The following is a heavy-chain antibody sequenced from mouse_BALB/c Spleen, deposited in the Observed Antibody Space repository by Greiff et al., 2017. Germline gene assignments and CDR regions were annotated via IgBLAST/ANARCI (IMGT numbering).Heavy chain of an antibody. CDR2: IWGDGST. CDR3: ASGDYYGSSYGWFAY. CDR1: GFSLTGYG. J-gene: IGHJ3*01. D-gene: IGHD1-1*01. V-gene: IGHV2-6-7*01. Sequence: QVQLKESGPGLVAPSQSLSITCTVSGFSLTGYGVNWVRQPPGKGLEWLGMIWGDGSTDYNSALKSRLSISKDNSKSQVFLKMNSLQTDDTARYYCASGDYYGSSYGWFAYWGQGTLVTVSA.